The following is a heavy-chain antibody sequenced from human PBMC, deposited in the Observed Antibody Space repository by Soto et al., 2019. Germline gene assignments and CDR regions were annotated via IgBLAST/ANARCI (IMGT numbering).Heavy chain of an antibody. CDR1: GGTFSSYS. CDR2: IIPIFGTA. J-gene: IGHJ4*02. Sequence: QVQLVQSGAEVKKPGSSVKVSCKASGGTFSSYSINWVRQAPGQGLEWMGEIIPIFGTANYAQKFQGRVTITAYESTSPAYMELSSLRSEDTAVYYCARDGGRHSGGMDYWGQGTLVTVSS. V-gene: IGHV1-69*01. D-gene: IGHD1-26*01. CDR3: ARDGGRHSGGMDY.